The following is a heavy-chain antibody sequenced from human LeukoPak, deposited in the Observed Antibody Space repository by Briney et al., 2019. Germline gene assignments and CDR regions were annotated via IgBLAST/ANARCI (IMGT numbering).Heavy chain of an antibody. D-gene: IGHD1/OR15-1a*01. CDR2: IIPIFGTA. J-gene: IGHJ4*02. CDR3: ARDREGTIGNFDY. Sequence: ASVKVSCKASGGTFSSYAISWVRQAPGQGLEWMGGIIPIFGTANYAQKFQGRVTITADESTSTAYMELSSLRSEDTAVYYCARDREGTIGNFDYWGQGTLVTVSS. CDR1: GGTFSSYA. V-gene: IGHV1-69*13.